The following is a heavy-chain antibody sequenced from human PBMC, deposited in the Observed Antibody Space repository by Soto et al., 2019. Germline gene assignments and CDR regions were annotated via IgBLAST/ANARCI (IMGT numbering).Heavy chain of an antibody. D-gene: IGHD5-12*01. CDR1: GFTFSNAW. V-gene: IGHV3-15*01. J-gene: IGHJ4*02. CDR2: IKSKTDGGTT. CDR3: TTREREDSGSPYYFDY. Sequence: EVQLVESGGGLVKPGGSLRLSCAASGFTFSNAWMSWVRQAPGRGLEWVGRIKSKTDGGTTDYAAPVKGRFTISRDDSKNTLYLQMNSLKTEDTAVYYCTTREREDSGSPYYFDYWGQGTLVTVSS.